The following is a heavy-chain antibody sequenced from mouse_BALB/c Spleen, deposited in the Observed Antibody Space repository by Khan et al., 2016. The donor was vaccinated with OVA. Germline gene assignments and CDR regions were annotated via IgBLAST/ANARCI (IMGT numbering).Heavy chain of an antibody. V-gene: IGHV9-4*02. Sequence: QIQLVQSGPGLKKPGETVRISCKASGYTFTTAGIQWVQQMPGKGLKWIGWINTHSGVPKYAEDFKGRFAFSLDISVSTAYLQITNLKNEDTATYVCTREAAAYYRNDGGAMEYWGQGTSVTVSS. CDR3: TREAAAYYRNDGGAMEY. CDR2: INTHSGVP. J-gene: IGHJ4*01. D-gene: IGHD2-14*01. CDR1: GYTFTTAG.